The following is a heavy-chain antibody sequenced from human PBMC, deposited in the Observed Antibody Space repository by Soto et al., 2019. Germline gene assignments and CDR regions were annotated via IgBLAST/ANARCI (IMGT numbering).Heavy chain of an antibody. CDR3: ARGNYDFLTGYYIEYFDY. CDR2: IYHSGST. Sequence: ASETLSLTCAVSGVSISSGGYSWSWVRQPPGKGLEWIGYIYHSGSTYYNPSLKSRVTISVDRSKNQFSLKLSSVTAADTAVYYCARGNYDFLTGYYIEYFDYRGQGTLVTVSS. V-gene: IGHV4-30-2*01. D-gene: IGHD3-9*01. CDR1: GVSISSGGYS. J-gene: IGHJ4*02.